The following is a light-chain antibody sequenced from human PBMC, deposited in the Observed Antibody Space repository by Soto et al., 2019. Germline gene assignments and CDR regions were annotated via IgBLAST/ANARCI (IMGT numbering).Light chain of an antibody. CDR1: QRVSSD. Sequence: VVTQSPATLSVFPGETATLSCRASQRVSSDLAWYQQRPGQAPRLLIYGASTRATGIPARFRGSGSGTEFRLTISSLKSEDFATYYCQQYNTWHPKMAFGRGTKVEIK. CDR2: GAS. V-gene: IGKV3D-15*01. J-gene: IGKJ1*01. CDR3: QQYNTWHPKMA.